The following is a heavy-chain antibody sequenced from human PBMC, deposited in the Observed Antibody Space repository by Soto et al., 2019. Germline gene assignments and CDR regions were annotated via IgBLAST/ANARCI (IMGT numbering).Heavy chain of an antibody. CDR2: ISGSGGST. CDR3: AKDTGFRARRDEYFQH. V-gene: IGHV3-23*01. J-gene: IGHJ1*01. Sequence: GRSLRLSCAASGFTFSSYAMSWVRQAPGKGLEWVSAISGSGGSTYYADSVKGRFTISRDNSKNTLYLQMNSLRAEDTAVYYCAKDTGFRARRDEYFQHWGQGTLVTVSS. CDR1: GFTFSSYA. D-gene: IGHD6-6*01.